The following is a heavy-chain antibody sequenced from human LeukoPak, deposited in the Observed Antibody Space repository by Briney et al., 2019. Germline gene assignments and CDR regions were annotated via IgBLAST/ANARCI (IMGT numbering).Heavy chain of an antibody. CDR1: GFTFSSYA. V-gene: IGHV3-23*01. CDR3: ARGVETYDFWSGEGLYYFDY. J-gene: IGHJ4*02. CDR2: ISGSGGST. D-gene: IGHD3-3*01. Sequence: PGGSLRLSCAASGFTFSSYAMSWVRQAPGKGLEWVSAISGSGGSTYYADSVKGRFTISRDNAKNSLYLQMNSLRAEDTAVYYCARGVETYDFWSGEGLYYFDYWGQGTLVTVSS.